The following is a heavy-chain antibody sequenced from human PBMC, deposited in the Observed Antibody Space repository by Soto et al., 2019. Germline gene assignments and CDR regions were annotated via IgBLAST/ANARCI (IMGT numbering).Heavy chain of an antibody. CDR3: ARGGIGGYCSSTSCYRDYYYYYMDV. Sequence: GGSLRLSCAASGFTFSSYSMNWVRQAPGKGLEWVSSISSSSSYIYYADSVKGRFTISRDNAKNSLYLQMNSLRAEDTAVYYCARGGIGGYCSSTSCYRDYYYYYMDVWGKGTTVTVSS. V-gene: IGHV3-21*01. CDR2: ISSSSSYI. D-gene: IGHD2-2*02. J-gene: IGHJ6*03. CDR1: GFTFSSYS.